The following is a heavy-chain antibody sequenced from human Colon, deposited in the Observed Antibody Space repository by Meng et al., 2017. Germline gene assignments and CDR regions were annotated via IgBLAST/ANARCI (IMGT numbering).Heavy chain of an antibody. CDR1: GASISSEAFY. CDR3: ARYRYDSSSYSNFFDP. V-gene: IGHV4-31*03. Sequence: QVHLQESGTRLAKPSQTLSLTCTVSGASISSEAFYWGWIRQHPGKGLEWIGYMHYSGIANYNPSLNSRIAISVDTSKNHFSLKLSSVTAADTAVYYCARYRYDSSSYSNFFDPWGQGTLVTVSS. J-gene: IGHJ5*02. CDR2: MHYSGIA. D-gene: IGHD3-22*01.